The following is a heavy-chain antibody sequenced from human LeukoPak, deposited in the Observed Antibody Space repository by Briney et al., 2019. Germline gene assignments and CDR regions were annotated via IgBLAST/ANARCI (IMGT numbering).Heavy chain of an antibody. V-gene: IGHV3-9*01. CDR1: GFTFDDYA. CDR2: ISWNSGSI. Sequence: PGRSLRLSCAASGFTFDDYAMHWVRQAPGKGLEWVSGISWNSGSIGYADSVKGRFTISRDNAKNSLYLQMNSLRAEDTALYYCAKDIVVSSGWYYFDYWGQGTLVTVSS. CDR3: AKDIVVSSGWYYFDY. D-gene: IGHD6-19*01. J-gene: IGHJ4*02.